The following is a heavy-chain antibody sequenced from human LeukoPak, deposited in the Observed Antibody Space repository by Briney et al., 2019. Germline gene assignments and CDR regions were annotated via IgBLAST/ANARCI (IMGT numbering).Heavy chain of an antibody. Sequence: SETLSLTCNVSGGSISSYYWGWIRQPPGKGLEWIGDIYYSGSTNNNPSLKSRVTISVDTSKNQFSLKLSSVTAADTAVYYCATRDFDSGWFDPWGQGTLVTVSS. CDR3: ATRDFDSGWFDP. D-gene: IGHD3-9*01. CDR2: IYYSGST. J-gene: IGHJ5*02. CDR1: GGSISSYY. V-gene: IGHV4-59*08.